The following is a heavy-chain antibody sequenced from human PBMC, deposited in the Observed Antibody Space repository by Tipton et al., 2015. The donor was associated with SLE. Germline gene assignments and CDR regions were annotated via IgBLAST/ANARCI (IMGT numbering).Heavy chain of an antibody. Sequence: TLSLTCSVSGGSITSHYWTWIRQPPGKALEWIGYIYYTGYTNYNPSLKSRVTMSVDKSKNQFSLKLTSVNPADTAVYYCATSRIPVAGGGFDYWGQGTLVTVSS. CDR1: GGSITSHY. CDR2: IYYTGYT. V-gene: IGHV4-59*11. J-gene: IGHJ4*02. D-gene: IGHD6-19*01. CDR3: ATSRIPVAGGGFDY.